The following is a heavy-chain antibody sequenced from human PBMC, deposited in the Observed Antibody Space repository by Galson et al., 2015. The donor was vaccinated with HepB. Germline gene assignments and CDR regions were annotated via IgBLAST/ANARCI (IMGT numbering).Heavy chain of an antibody. CDR3: ARDRWGGASSSPDY. J-gene: IGHJ4*02. CDR1: GFTFSSYS. Sequence: SLRLSCAASGFTFSSYSMNWVRQAPGKGPEWVSYIGTSSSYTIYADSVKGRFTISRDNAKKSLYLQMNSLRAEDTAVYYCARDRWGGASSSPDYWGQGTLVTVSS. D-gene: IGHD6-13*01. V-gene: IGHV3-21*01. CDR2: IGTSSSYT.